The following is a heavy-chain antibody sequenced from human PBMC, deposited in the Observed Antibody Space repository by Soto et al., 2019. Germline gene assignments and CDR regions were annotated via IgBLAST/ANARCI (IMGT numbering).Heavy chain of an antibody. CDR2: INAGNGNT. D-gene: IGHD3-16*01. V-gene: IGHV1-3*05. Sequence: QVQLVQSGAEEKKPGASVKVSCKASGYTFTSYAMHWVRQAPGQRLEWMGWINAGNGNTKYSQKFQGRXTIXRXTPASTAYMELSSLRSEDTAVYYCARAVGGPTSNLDYWGQGTLVTVSS. J-gene: IGHJ4*02. CDR1: GYTFTSYA. CDR3: ARAVGGPTSNLDY.